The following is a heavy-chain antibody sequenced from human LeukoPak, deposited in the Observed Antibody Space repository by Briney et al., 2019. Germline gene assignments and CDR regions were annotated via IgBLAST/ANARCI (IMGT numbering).Heavy chain of an antibody. Sequence: ASVKVSRQASGYTFTSYAMNWVRQAPGQGLEWMGWINTNTGNPTYAQGFTGRFVFSLDTSVSTAYLQISSLKAEDTAVYYCALGYCSSTSCLGVYYGMDVWGQGTTVTVSS. CDR1: GYTFTSYA. J-gene: IGHJ6*02. D-gene: IGHD2-2*01. CDR2: INTNTGNP. V-gene: IGHV7-4-1*02. CDR3: ALGYCSSTSCLGVYYGMDV.